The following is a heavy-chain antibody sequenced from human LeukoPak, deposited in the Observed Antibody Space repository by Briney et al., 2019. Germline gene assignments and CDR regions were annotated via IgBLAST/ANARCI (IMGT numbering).Heavy chain of an antibody. J-gene: IGHJ4*02. D-gene: IGHD1-1*01. Sequence: PSETLSLTCTVSGDSISSFYWSWIRQPPGKGLEWIGYIYYSGSTNYNPSLKSRVTISINTSKNQFSPNLTSVTAADTAVYFCARGTTPTSYWGQGALVTVSS. CDR3: ARGTTPTSY. CDR1: GDSISSFY. V-gene: IGHV4-59*01. CDR2: IYYSGST.